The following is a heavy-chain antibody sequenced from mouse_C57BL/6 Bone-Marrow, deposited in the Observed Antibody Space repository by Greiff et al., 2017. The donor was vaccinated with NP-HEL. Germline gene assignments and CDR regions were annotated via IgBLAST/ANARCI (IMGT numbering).Heavy chain of an antibody. CDR2: IDPSDSET. V-gene: IGHV1-52*01. Sequence: QVQLQQPGAELVRPGSSVKLSCKASGYTFTSYWMYWVKQRPIQGLEWIGNIDPSDSETHYNQKFKDKATLTVDKSSSTAYMQLSSLTSEDSAVYYCARRATAGWFAYWGQGTLVTVSA. CDR1: GYTFTSYW. D-gene: IGHD1-2*01. J-gene: IGHJ3*01. CDR3: ARRATAGWFAY.